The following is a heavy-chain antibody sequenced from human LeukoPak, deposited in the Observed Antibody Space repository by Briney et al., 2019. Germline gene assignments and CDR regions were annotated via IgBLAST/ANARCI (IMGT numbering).Heavy chain of an antibody. V-gene: IGHV1-2*02. J-gene: IGHJ5*02. D-gene: IGHD6-19*01. CDR2: INPNSGGT. CDR1: GYTFTGYY. CDR3: ASIAVAGTISPNWFDP. Sequence: GASVKVSCKASGYTFTGYYMHWVRQAPGQGLEWMGWINPNSGGTNYAKKFQGRVTMTRDTSISTAYMELSRLRSDDTAVYYCASIAVAGTISPNWFDPWGQGTLVTVSS.